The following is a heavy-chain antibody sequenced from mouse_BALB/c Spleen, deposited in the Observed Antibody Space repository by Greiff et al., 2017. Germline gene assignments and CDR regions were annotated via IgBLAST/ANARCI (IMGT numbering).Heavy chain of an antibody. J-gene: IGHJ4*01. CDR1: GFTFSRFG. Sequence: EVQVVESGGGLVQPGGSRKLSCAASGFTFSRFGMHWVRQAPEKGLEWVAYISSGSSTIYYADTVKGRFTISRDKPKNTLFLQMTSLRSEDTAMYYCARCDYAMDDWGEGTSVTVSS. V-gene: IGHV5-17*02. CDR3: ARCDYAMDD. CDR2: ISSGSSTI.